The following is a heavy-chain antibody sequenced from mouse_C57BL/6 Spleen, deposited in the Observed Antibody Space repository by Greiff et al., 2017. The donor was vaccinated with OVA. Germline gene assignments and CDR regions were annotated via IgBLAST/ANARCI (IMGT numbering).Heavy chain of an antibody. Sequence: VQLQQSGPELVKPGASVKISCKASGYSFTDYNMNWVKQSNGKSLEWIGVINPNYGTTSYNQKFKGKATLTVDQSSSTAYMQLNSLISEDSAVYYCARSGAPYSNYPGYFDVWGTGTTVTVSS. CDR3: ARSGAPYSNYPGYFDV. CDR2: INPNYGTT. V-gene: IGHV1-39*01. CDR1: GYSFTDYN. D-gene: IGHD2-5*01. J-gene: IGHJ1*03.